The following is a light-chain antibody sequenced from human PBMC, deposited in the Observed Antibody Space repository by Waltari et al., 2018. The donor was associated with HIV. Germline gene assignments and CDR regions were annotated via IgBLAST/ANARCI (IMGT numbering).Light chain of an antibody. CDR2: WAS. V-gene: IGKV4-1*01. J-gene: IGKJ2*01. CDR1: RNHLYSSNSKSF. CDR3: QQCCSVPYT. Sequence: DVVVTQSPDSLAVSVGERATPNCKSSRNHLYSSNSKSFLAWYQQQAGQRPMLLYCWASTRESGVPGRCSGGGSGTDFTLTISSLQAEVVAVYCCQQCCSVPYTFGQGTKLEIK.